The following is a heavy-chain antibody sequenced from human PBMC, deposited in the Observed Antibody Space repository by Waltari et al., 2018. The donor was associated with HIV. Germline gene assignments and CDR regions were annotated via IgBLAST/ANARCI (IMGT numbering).Heavy chain of an antibody. CDR2: FSYSGSS. Sequence: QLHLQESGPGLVKPSETLSLTCTVSGGSISRGDYFWGWIRRPPGKGLEWIGSFSYSGSSYYSPSLKSRVTTSVDTSKNELSLKLSSVTAADTAVYYCARILLWPSRYFGSWGQGTLVTVSS. V-gene: IGHV4-39*01. CDR3: ARILLWPSRYFGS. J-gene: IGHJ4*02. D-gene: IGHD4-17*01. CDR1: GGSISRGDYF.